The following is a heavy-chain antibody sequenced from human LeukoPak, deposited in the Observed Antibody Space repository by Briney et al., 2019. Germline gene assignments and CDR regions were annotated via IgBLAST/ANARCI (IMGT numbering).Heavy chain of an antibody. D-gene: IGHD3-22*01. Sequence: AASVNLSCKASVYTFNSYDINCVRQATGQGLEWMGGMNPNSGNTGYAQKFQGRVTITADKSTNTAYMELSSLRSEGTAVYYCARSWSLYYDSSGRSYFDYWGQGTLVTVSS. CDR2: MNPNSGNT. V-gene: IGHV1-8*03. CDR3: ARSWSLYYDSSGRSYFDY. CDR1: VYTFNSYD. J-gene: IGHJ4*02.